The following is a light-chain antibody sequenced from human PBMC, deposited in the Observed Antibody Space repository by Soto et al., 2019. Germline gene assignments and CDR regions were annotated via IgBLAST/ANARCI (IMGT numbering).Light chain of an antibody. CDR2: EVS. V-gene: IGKV2-30*01. J-gene: IGKJ4*01. CDR3: MQGAHWPLT. Sequence: VVLTQSPLSLSVTLGQPASVSCRSSQSLLFTNGITYLTWFHQRPGQPPMRRIYEVSDRDSGVPDRFSGSGYGTDFTLRISRVEAEDVGLFYCMQGAHWPLTFGGGKRVEIK. CDR1: QSLLFTNGITY.